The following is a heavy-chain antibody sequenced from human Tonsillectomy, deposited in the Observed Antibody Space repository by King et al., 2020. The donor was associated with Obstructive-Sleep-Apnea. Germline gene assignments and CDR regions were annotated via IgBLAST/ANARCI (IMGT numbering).Heavy chain of an antibody. Sequence: QLQESGPGLVKPSETLSLTCTVSGGSVSSGSYYWSWIRQPPGKGLEWIGYIYYSGSTNYNPSLKIRVTISVDTSKNQFSLKLSSVTAADTAVYYCARVDTAMVYLDYWGQGTLVTVSS. CDR2: IYYSGST. V-gene: IGHV4-61*01. CDR3: ARVDTAMVYLDY. D-gene: IGHD5-18*01. J-gene: IGHJ4*02. CDR1: GGSVSSGSYY.